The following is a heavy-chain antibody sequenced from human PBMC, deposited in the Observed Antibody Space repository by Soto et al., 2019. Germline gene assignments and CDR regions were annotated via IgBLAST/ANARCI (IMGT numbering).Heavy chain of an antibody. V-gene: IGHV1-8*01. CDR3: ARGGLATLTDF. CDR2: MNPNTGNT. CDR1: GYTFIDYD. D-gene: IGHD5-12*01. J-gene: IGHJ4*02. Sequence: QVQLVQSGAEVKKPGASVKVSCKASGYTFIDYDISWVRQATGQGLEWMGWMNPNTGNTRYAQHFQGRLTMTRDTSITTAFMELSSLRSEDTALYYCARGGLATLTDFWGQGTLVTVSS.